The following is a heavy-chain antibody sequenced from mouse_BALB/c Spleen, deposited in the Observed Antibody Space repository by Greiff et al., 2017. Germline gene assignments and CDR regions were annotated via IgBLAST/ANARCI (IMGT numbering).Heavy chain of an antibody. J-gene: IGHJ4*01. CDR3: ARGGIAANYAMDY. V-gene: IGHV5-9-4*01. D-gene: IGHD2-12*01. Sequence: EVKLMESGGGLVKPGGSLKLSCAASGFTFSSYAMSWVRQSPEKRLEWVAEISSGGSYTYYPDTVTGRFTISRDNAKNTLYLEMSSLRSEDTAMYYCARGGIAANYAMDYWGQGTSVTVSS. CDR2: ISSGGSYT. CDR1: GFTFSSYA.